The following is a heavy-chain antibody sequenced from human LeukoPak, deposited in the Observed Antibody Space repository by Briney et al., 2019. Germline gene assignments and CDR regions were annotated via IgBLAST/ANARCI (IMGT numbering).Heavy chain of an antibody. CDR2: IYYSGST. V-gene: IGHV4-31*03. J-gene: IGHJ5*02. D-gene: IGHD3-16*01. Sequence: PSETLSLTCTVSGGSISSGGYYWSWIRRHPGKGLEWIGYIYYSGSTYYNPSLKSRVTISVDTSKNQFSLKLSSVTAADTAVYYCARVGGSNWFDPWGQGTLVTVSS. CDR1: GGSISSGGYY. CDR3: ARVGGSNWFDP.